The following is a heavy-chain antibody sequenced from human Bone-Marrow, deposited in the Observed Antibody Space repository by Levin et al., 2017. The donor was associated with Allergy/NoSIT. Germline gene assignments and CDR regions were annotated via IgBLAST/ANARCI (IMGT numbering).Heavy chain of an antibody. J-gene: IGHJ4*02. CDR1: GFTFSNAW. CDR2: IKSKTDGGTT. CDR3: TTDGQVEMATKGLDY. D-gene: IGHD5-24*01. Sequence: PGASVKVSCAASGFTFSNAWMSWVRQAPGKGLEWVGRIKSKTDGGTTDYAAPVKGRFTISRDDSKNTLYLQMNSLKTEDTAVYYCTTDGQVEMATKGLDYWGQGTLVTVSS. V-gene: IGHV3-15*01.